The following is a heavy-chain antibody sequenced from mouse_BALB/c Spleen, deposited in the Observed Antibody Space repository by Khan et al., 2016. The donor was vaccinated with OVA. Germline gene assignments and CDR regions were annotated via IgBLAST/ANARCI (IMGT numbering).Heavy chain of an antibody. CDR3: AIIYYGYDWFTY. D-gene: IGHD2-2*01. J-gene: IGHJ3*01. V-gene: IGHV2-3*01. CDR1: GLSLTHYG. CDR2: IWGDGSK. Sequence: QVQLKESGPGLVAPSQSLSITCTVSGLSLTHYGISWIRQPPGKGLEWLGVIWGDGSKNYHSALISRLSINKDNSKSQVFLKLNSLQTDDTATYYCAIIYYGYDWFTYWGQGTLVTVSA.